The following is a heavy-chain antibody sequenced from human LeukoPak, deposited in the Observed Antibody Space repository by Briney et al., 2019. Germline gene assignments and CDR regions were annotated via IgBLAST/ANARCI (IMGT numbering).Heavy chain of an antibody. J-gene: IGHJ4*02. CDR1: GGSISSYY. Sequence: PSETLSLTCTVSGGSISSYYWSWIRQPPGKGLEWIGYIYYSGSTNYNPSLKSRVTISVDTSKNQFSLKLSSVTAADTAVYYCASRPTYYYDSSGYYYDYWGQGTLVTVSS. V-gene: IGHV4-59*08. CDR2: IYYSGST. D-gene: IGHD3-22*01. CDR3: ASRPTYYYDSSGYYYDY.